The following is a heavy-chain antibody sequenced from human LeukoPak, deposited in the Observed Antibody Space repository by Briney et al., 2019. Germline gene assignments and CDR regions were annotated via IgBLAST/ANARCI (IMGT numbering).Heavy chain of an antibody. Sequence: GASVKVSCKASGGTFSSYAISWVRQAPGQGLEWMGRIIPIFGTANYAQKFQGRVTITTDESTSTAYMELSSLRSEDTAVYYCASMASDYSNYYYYMDVWGKGTTVTVSS. CDR3: ASMASDYSNYYYYMDV. J-gene: IGHJ6*03. CDR2: IIPIFGTA. V-gene: IGHV1-69*05. CDR1: GGTFSSYA. D-gene: IGHD4-11*01.